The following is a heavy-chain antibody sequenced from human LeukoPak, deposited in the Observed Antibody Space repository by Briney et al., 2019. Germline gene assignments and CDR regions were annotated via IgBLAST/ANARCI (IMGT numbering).Heavy chain of an antibody. CDR2: IKQDGSEK. J-gene: IGHJ4*02. Sequence: TGGSLRLSCAASGFTFSRYWMSWVRQAPGKGLEWVANIKQDGSEKYYVDSVEGRFTISRDNAKNSLYLQMNSLRAEDTAVYYCARDLAPWGSISNFDYWDQGTLVTVSS. V-gene: IGHV3-7*05. CDR1: GFTFSRYW. D-gene: IGHD7-27*01. CDR3: ARDLAPWGSISNFDY.